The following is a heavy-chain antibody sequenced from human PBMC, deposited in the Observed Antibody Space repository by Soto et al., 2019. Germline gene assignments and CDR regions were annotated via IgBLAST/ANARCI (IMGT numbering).Heavy chain of an antibody. V-gene: IGHV1-46*01. D-gene: IGHD3-22*01. J-gene: IGHJ4*02. CDR2: INPSGGST. CDR1: GYTFTSYY. CDR3: GTVPYYESSCYYHVNDY. Sequence: ASVKVSCKASGYTFTSYYMHWVRQAPGQGLEWMGIINPSGGSTSYAQKFQGRVTVTRDTSTSTVYMELSSLRSEDTAVYYCGTVPYYESSCYYHVNDYWGQGTLVTISS.